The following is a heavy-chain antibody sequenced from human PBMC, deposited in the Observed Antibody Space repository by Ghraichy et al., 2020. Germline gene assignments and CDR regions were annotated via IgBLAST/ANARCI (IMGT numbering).Heavy chain of an antibody. J-gene: IGHJ4*02. CDR2: INSDGGST. CDR3: ARVAQDDYNLLDY. Sequence: GGSLRLSCAASGFTFSRCWMHWVRQAPGKGLVWVSRINSDGGSTNYADSVKGRFTISRDNAKNTLYLQMNSLRAEDTAVYYCARVAQDDYNLLDYWGQGTLVTVSS. V-gene: IGHV3-74*01. CDR1: GFTFSRCW. D-gene: IGHD5-24*01.